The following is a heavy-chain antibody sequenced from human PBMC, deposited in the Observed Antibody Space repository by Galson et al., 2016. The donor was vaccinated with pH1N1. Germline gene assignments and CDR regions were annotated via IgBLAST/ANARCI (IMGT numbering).Heavy chain of an antibody. CDR1: GGTFSWYA. CDR2: TLAPLGKV. Sequence: SVKVSCKASGGTFSWYAISWVRQAPGQGLDCMGGTLAPLGKVNYARKRQGRVTITADGSTTTGYMELGSLRSEDTAVYYCARTDTYYNDGSALTNWGQGTPVTVSS. D-gene: IGHD3-22*01. J-gene: IGHJ4*02. CDR3: ARTDTYYNDGSALTN. V-gene: IGHV1-69*10.